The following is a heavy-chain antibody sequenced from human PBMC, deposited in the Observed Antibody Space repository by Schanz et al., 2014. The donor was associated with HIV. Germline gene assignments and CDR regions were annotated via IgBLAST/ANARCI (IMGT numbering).Heavy chain of an antibody. CDR1: GFTFSTYG. V-gene: IGHV3-30*18. D-gene: IGHD6-6*01. Sequence: QVQLVESGGGVVQPGRSLRLSCAASGFTFSTYGMHWVRQGPGKGLEWVAFISYDGSNKYYADSVKGRFTISRDNSKNTLFLQMNSLRGEDTAVYYCAKIGALISSIAARPPDYYYYYGMDVWGQGTTVTVSS. J-gene: IGHJ6*02. CDR2: ISYDGSNK. CDR3: AKIGALISSIAARPPDYYYYYGMDV.